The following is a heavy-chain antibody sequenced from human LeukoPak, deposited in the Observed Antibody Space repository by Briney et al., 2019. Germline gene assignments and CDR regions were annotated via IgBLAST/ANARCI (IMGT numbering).Heavy chain of an antibody. Sequence: GGSLGLSCAVSGFTFSSYSMNWVRQAPGKGLEWVSYISSSSSYIYYADSVKGRFTISRDNAKNSLYLQMNSLRAEDTALYYCARDPVGVRYSSGPGAKFDYWGQGTLVTVSS. CDR1: GFTFSSYS. CDR3: ARDPVGVRYSSGPGAKFDY. D-gene: IGHD6-19*01. CDR2: ISSSSSYI. J-gene: IGHJ4*02. V-gene: IGHV3-21*01.